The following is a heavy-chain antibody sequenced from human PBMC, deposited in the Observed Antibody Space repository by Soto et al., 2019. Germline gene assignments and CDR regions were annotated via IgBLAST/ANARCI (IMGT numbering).Heavy chain of an antibody. D-gene: IGHD5-12*01. CDR3: AKSPRGEMATD. CDR2: INTYNGMT. CDR1: GYTFINYH. V-gene: IGHV1-18*01. J-gene: IGHJ4*02. Sequence: QVQLVQSGGEVKKPGASVTVSCKASGYTFINYHITWVRQAPGQGLEWMAWINTYNGMTDYAQRFQGRVTMTRDTSTSKSYMALRNLGSDDTAVYFCAKSPRGEMATDWGQGTLVTVSS.